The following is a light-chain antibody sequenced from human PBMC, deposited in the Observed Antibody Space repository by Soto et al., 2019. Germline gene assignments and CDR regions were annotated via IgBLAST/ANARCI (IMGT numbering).Light chain of an antibody. V-gene: IGKV1-33*01. CDR1: QDISNY. CDR3: EPYDNPPLS. J-gene: IGKJ4*01. CDR2: DAS. Sequence: DIQMTQSPSSLSASVGDRVTITCQASQDISNYLNWYQQKPGKAPKLLIYDASNLETGVPSRFSGSGSGTDFTFTISRLQPEDIATEKCEPYDNPPLSCSGGTQVEIK.